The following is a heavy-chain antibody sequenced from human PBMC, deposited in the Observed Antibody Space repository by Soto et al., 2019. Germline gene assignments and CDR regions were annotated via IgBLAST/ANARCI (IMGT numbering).Heavy chain of an antibody. Sequence: LSLTCSVSDGSISGSYWSWIRQSPGKGLEWLGYVYYTGSTNYSPSLRSRVSISVDTSKNEFSLRLSSVTAADTAVYFCARSVAVPGAHIDYWGQGTQVTVSS. V-gene: IGHV4-59*01. CDR1: DGSISGSY. CDR3: ARSVAVPGAHIDY. CDR2: VYYTGST. J-gene: IGHJ4*02. D-gene: IGHD6-19*01.